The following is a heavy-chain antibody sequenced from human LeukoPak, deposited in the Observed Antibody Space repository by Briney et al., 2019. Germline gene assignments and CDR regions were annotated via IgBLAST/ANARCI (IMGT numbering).Heavy chain of an antibody. CDR1: GGSISSSSYY. Sequence: SETLSLTCTVSGGSISSSSYYWGWIRQPPGKGLEWIGSIYYSGSTYYNPSLKSRVTISVDTSKNQFSLKLSSVTAADTAVYYCSVVPAAMGGPWGQGTLVTVSS. D-gene: IGHD2-2*01. CDR3: SVVPAAMGGP. J-gene: IGHJ5*02. CDR2: IYYSGST. V-gene: IGHV4-39*01.